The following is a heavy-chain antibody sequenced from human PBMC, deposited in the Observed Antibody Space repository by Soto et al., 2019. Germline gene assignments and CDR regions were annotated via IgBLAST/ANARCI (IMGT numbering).Heavy chain of an antibody. CDR2: TYYRSKWYN. Sequence: SETLSLTCAISGNSVSSNSAACNWIRQSPSRGLEWLGRTYYRSKWYNDYAVSVRSRITISPDTSKNHFSLQLNSVTPEDTAVYYCARGSVDNSFHHWGQGTLVTVSS. V-gene: IGHV6-1*01. J-gene: IGHJ1*01. D-gene: IGHD5-12*01. CDR3: ARGSVDNSFHH. CDR1: GNSVSSNSAA.